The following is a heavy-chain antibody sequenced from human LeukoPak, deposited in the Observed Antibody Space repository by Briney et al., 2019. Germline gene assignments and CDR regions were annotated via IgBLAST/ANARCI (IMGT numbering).Heavy chain of an antibody. V-gene: IGHV3-23*01. J-gene: IGHJ4*02. D-gene: IGHD3-22*01. Sequence: PGGSLRLSCAASGFTFSSYAMSWVRQAPGKGLEWVSAISGSGSSTYYADSVKGRFTISRDNSKNTLYLQMNSLRAEDTAVYYCARTDYYDSSGPDYWGQGTLVTVSS. CDR1: GFTFSSYA. CDR3: ARTDYYDSSGPDY. CDR2: ISGSGSST.